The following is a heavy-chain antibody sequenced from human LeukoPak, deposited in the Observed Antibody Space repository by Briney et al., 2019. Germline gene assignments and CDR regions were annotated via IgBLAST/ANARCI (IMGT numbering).Heavy chain of an antibody. Sequence: GGSLRLSCAASGFTFSSYAMSWVRQAPGKGLEWVSAISGSGGSTYYADSVKGRFTISRDNSKNTLYLQMNSLRAEDTAVYYCAKDHAGSGYGGSYCYYGMDVWGQGTTVTVSS. CDR3: AKDHAGSGYGGSYCYYGMDV. D-gene: IGHD5-12*01. J-gene: IGHJ6*02. V-gene: IGHV3-23*01. CDR1: GFTFSSYA. CDR2: ISGSGGST.